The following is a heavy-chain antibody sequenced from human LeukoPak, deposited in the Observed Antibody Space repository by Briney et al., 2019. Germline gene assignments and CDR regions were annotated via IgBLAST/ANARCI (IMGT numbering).Heavy chain of an antibody. CDR3: ARDLVTVTKGFDI. CDR2: ISHIGRT. CDR1: GDSFSSHY. D-gene: IGHD4-17*01. J-gene: IGHJ3*02. Sequence: SETLSLTCAVSGDSFSSHYWTWIRQSPGTGLEWIGYISHIGRTNYNPSLKSRVTISIDTSKNQFSLKLRSVTAADTAVYYCARDLVTVTKGFDIWGQGTMVSVSS. V-gene: IGHV4-59*11.